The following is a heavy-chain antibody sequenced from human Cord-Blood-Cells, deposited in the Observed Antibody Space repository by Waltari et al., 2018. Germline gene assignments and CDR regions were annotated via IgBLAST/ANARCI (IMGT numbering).Heavy chain of an antibody. CDR2: IKQDGSEK. D-gene: IGHD4-17*01. J-gene: IGHJ4*02. CDR3: ARVYLRDYFDY. Sequence: EVQLVESGGGLVQPGGSLRLSCAASGFTFSSYWMSWVRQAQGKVLEWVANIKQDGSEKYYVDSVKGRFTISRDNAKNSLYLQMNSLRAEDTAVYYCARVYLRDYFDYWGQGTLVTVSS. CDR1: GFTFSSYW. V-gene: IGHV3-7*01.